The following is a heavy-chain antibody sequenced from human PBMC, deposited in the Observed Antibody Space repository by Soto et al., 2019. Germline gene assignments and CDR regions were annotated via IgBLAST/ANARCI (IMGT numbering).Heavy chain of an antibody. CDR2: IIPIFGTA. V-gene: IGHV1-69*12. CDR3: ASPSWLVADPGYVQH. J-gene: IGHJ1*01. CDR1: GGTFISYA. D-gene: IGHD6-19*01. Sequence: QVQLVQSGAEVKKPGSSVKVSCKASGGTFISYAISWVRQAPGHGLEWMGGIIPIFGTANYAQKFQGRVTITADESTSTAYMELSSLRSEDTAVYYCASPSWLVADPGYVQHWGQGTLVTVSS.